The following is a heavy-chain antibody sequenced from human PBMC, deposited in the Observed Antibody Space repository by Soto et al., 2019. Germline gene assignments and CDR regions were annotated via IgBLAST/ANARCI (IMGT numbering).Heavy chain of an antibody. V-gene: IGHV4-59*02. J-gene: IGHJ6*02. D-gene: IGHD2-2*01. CDR1: GGSVSSYY. CDR2: IYYSGST. CDR3: ARKGCSSTSFYPPYYYYRMDV. Sequence: LSLTCTGSGGSVSSYYWSWIRQPPGKGLEGIGYIYYSGSTNYKPSLKSRATISVETSKNQYSLKMSSVTDADTAVYYCARKGCSSTSFYPPYYYYRMDVWGQGTTVTVSS.